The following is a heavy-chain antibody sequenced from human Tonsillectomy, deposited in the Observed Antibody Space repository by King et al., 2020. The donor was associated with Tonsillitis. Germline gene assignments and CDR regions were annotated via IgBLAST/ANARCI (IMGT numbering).Heavy chain of an antibody. V-gene: IGHV3-23*04. D-gene: IGHD3-22*01. J-gene: IGHJ4*02. CDR1: GFTFSSYA. CDR2: ISGSGVSK. Sequence: VQLVESGGGLVQPGGSLRLSCAASGFTFSSYAMSWVRQAPGKGLEWVSAISGSGVSKYYADSVKGRFTISRDNSKNTLYLQMNSLRAEDTALYYCAKITMIVVVICWGQGTLVTVSS. CDR3: AKITMIVVVIC.